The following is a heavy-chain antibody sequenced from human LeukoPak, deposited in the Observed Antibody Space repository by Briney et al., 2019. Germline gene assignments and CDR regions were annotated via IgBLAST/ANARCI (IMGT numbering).Heavy chain of an antibody. D-gene: IGHD1-14*01. CDR1: GFSISASA. J-gene: IGHJ2*01. CDR3: TRRESQGRSTNWYFDH. V-gene: IGHV3-73*01. CDR2: IRTKTNNYAT. Sequence: GGSLRLSCAASGFSISASAMHWVRQASGKGLEWISRIRTKTNNYATAYAASVKGRFTISRDDPKNTAYLQMNSLKTEDAAVYYCTRRESQGRSTNWYFDHWGRGTLVTVSS.